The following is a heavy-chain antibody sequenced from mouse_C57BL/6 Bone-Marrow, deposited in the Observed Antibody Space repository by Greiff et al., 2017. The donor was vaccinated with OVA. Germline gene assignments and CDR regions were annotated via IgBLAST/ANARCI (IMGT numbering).Heavy chain of an antibody. Sequence: VKLMESGPELVKPGASVKLSCKASGYTFTSYDINWVKQRPGQGLEWIGWIYPRDGSTKYNEKFKGKATLTVDTSSSTAYMELHSLTSEDSAVYFCARRRHYYGSSGYFDVWGTGTTVTVSS. CDR2: IYPRDGST. V-gene: IGHV1-85*01. D-gene: IGHD1-1*01. CDR3: ARRRHYYGSSGYFDV. J-gene: IGHJ1*03. CDR1: GYTFTSYD.